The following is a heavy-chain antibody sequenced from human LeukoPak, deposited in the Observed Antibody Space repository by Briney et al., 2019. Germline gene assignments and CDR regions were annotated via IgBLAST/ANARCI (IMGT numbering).Heavy chain of an antibody. V-gene: IGHV1-8*02. J-gene: IGHJ6*03. CDR1: GGTFSSYA. CDR3: AIGYSYGSKYYYYYYYMDV. CDR2: MNPNSGNT. Sequence: ASVKVSCKASGGTFSSYAISWVRQAPGQGLEWMGWMNPNSGNTGYAQKFQGRVTMTRNTSISTAYMELSSLRSEDTAVYYCAIGYSYGSKYYYYYYYMDVWGKGTTVTVSS. D-gene: IGHD5-18*01.